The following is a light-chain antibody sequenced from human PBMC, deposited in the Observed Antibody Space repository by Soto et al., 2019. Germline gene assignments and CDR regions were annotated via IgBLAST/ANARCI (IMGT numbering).Light chain of an antibody. CDR2: EVS. CDR1: SSDVGGYKY. CDR3: ASYTSSSTSVI. Sequence: QSALTQPASVSGSPGQSITISCTGTSSDVGGYKYVSWYQQHPDKAPKLIIFEVSNRPSGISSRFSGSKSGNTASLTISGLQAEDEPDYYCASYTSSSTSVIFGRGTKVTVL. V-gene: IGLV2-14*01. J-gene: IGLJ2*01.